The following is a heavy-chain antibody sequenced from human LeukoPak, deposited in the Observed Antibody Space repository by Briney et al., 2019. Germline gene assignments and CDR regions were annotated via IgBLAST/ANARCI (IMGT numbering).Heavy chain of an antibody. D-gene: IGHD3-22*01. CDR3: TRCGGGYLY. CDR2: IYHSGST. CDR1: GYSISSGYY. Sequence: PSETLSLTCTVSGYSISSGYYWGWLRQPPGKGLEWIGSIYHSGSTYYPSFLKRRVTILVDTNKNHSFRKLTSVAPAVTAWYYSTRCGGGYLYWGQGNLGTISS. V-gene: IGHV4-38-2*02. J-gene: IGHJ4*02.